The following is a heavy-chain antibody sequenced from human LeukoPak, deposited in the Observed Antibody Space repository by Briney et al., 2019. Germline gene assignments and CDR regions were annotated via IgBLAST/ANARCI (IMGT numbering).Heavy chain of an antibody. CDR1: GGSFSGYY. V-gene: IGHV4-59*01. D-gene: IGHD2-2*01. CDR3: ARLQLRHCSRTSCANEFDC. Sequence: TSETLSLTCAVYGGSFSGYYWSWIRQPPGKGLEWIGYIYYSGSINYNPSLKSRVIISVDKSKNQFSLKLTSVTAAHTAVYYCARLQLRHCSRTSCANEFDCWGQGTLVTVSS. CDR2: IYYSGSI. J-gene: IGHJ4*02.